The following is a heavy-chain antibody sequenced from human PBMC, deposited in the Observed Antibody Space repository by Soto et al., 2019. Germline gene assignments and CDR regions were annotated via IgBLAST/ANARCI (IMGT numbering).Heavy chain of an antibody. D-gene: IGHD3-3*01. CDR2: IKSKTDGGTT. CDR3: TTDPRTYYDFWSGYYHFDY. J-gene: IGHJ4*02. CDR1: GFTFSNAW. Sequence: GGSLRLSCAASGFTFSNAWMSWVRQAPGKGLEWVCRIKSKTDGGTTDYAAPVKGRFTISRDDSKNTLYLQMNSLKTEDTAVYYCTTDPRTYYDFWSGYYHFDYWGQGTLVTVSS. V-gene: IGHV3-15*01.